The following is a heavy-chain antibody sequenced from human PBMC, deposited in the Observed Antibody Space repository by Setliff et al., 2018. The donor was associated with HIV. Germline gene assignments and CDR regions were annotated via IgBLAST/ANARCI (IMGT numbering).Heavy chain of an antibody. CDR2: ISAYNGNT. V-gene: IGHV1-18*01. J-gene: IGHJ4*02. CDR1: GYTFRDYG. Sequence: ASVKVSCKASGYTFRDYGISWVRQAPRQGLEWMGWISAYNGNTNYAQKLQGRVTMTTDTSTSTAYMELRSLRSDDTAVYYCARQLSNSLECWGQGTPVTVSS. CDR3: ARQLSNSLEC. D-gene: IGHD1-1*01.